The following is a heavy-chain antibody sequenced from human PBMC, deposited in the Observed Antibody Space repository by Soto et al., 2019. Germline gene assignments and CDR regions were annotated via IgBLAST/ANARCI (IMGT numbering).Heavy chain of an antibody. J-gene: IGHJ6*02. D-gene: IGHD3-10*01. CDR1: GGTFSSYA. CDR3: ARPSAGGDYYYYYGMDV. V-gene: IGHV1-69*06. Sequence: SVKVSCKASGGTFSSYAISWVRQAPGQGLEWMGGIIPIFGTANYAQKFQGRVTITADKSTSTAYMELSSLRSEDTAMYYCARPSAGGDYYYYYGMDVWGQGTTVTVSS. CDR2: IIPIFGTA.